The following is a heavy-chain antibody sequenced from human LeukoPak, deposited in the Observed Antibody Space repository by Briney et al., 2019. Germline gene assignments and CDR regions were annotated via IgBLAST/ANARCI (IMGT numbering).Heavy chain of an antibody. D-gene: IGHD6-19*01. J-gene: IGHJ1*01. CDR1: GFTFSSSA. V-gene: IGHV3-23*01. CDR3: AASSGWPVYLQH. CDR2: ISNNGGYT. Sequence: GGSLRLSCAASGFTFSSSAMSWVRQAPGKGLEWVSAISNNGGYTYYADSVQGRFTISGDNSKNTLYLQMNSLRTEDTAVYYCAASSGWPVYLQHWGQGTLVTVSS.